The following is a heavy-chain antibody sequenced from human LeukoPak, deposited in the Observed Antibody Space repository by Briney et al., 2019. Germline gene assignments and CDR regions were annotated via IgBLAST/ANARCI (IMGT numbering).Heavy chain of an antibody. V-gene: IGHV4-39*01. J-gene: IGHJ6*03. D-gene: IGHD2-15*01. CDR3: ARRKCSGGSRYQPEPKNYYYYMDV. CDR2: IYYSGST. Sequence: PSETLSLTCTVSGGSLSSSSYYWGWIRQPPGKGLEWIGSIYYSGSTYYNPSLKSRVTISVDTSKNQFSLKLSSVTAADTAVYYCARRKCSGGSRYQPEPKNYYYYMDVWGKGTTVTVSS. CDR1: GGSLSSSSYY.